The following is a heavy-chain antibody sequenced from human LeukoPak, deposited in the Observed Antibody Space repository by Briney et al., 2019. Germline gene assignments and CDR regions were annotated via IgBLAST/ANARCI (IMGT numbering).Heavy chain of an antibody. Sequence: GRSLRLSCAASGFTFSSYGMHWVRQAPGKGLEWVSAIRGGGGDTYYADSVKGRFAISRDNSQDTLSLQMNSLRAEDTAVYYCAILSWDGRGTFYWGQGTLVTVSS. J-gene: IGHJ4*02. D-gene: IGHD2/OR15-2a*01. CDR3: AILSWDGRGTFY. V-gene: IGHV3-23*01. CDR1: GFTFSSYG. CDR2: IRGGGGDT.